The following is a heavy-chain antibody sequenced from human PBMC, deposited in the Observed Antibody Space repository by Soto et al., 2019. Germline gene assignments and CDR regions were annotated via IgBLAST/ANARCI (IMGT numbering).Heavy chain of an antibody. V-gene: IGHV3-49*03. CDR1: GFTFGDYA. D-gene: IGHD6-13*01. Sequence: GGSLRLSCTASGFTFGDYAMSWFRQAPGKGLEWVGFIRSKAYGGTTEYAASVKGRFTISRDDSKSIAYLQMNSLKTEDTAVYYCTRDIAAAGPAENWFDPWGQRTLVTVSS. J-gene: IGHJ5*02. CDR3: TRDIAAAGPAENWFDP. CDR2: IRSKAYGGTT.